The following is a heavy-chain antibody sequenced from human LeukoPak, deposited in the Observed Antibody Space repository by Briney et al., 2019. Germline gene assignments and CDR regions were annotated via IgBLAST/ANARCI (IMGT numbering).Heavy chain of an antibody. D-gene: IGHD3-3*01. J-gene: IGHJ6*03. CDR3: ARVTFDFWSGYHYYYYYMDV. Sequence: SETLSLTCTVSGGSISSYYWSWIRQPPGKGLEWIGYIYYSGSTNYNPSLESRVTISVDTSKNQFSLKLSSVTAADTAVYYCARVTFDFWSGYHYYYYYMDVWGKGTTVTVSS. V-gene: IGHV4-59*01. CDR2: IYYSGST. CDR1: GGSISSYY.